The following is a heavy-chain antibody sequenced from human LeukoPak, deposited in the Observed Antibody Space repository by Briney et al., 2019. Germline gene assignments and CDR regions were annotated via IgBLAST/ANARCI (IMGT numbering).Heavy chain of an antibody. Sequence: PGGSLRLSCAASGFTLDDYDMSWVRQAPGKGLEWASGITWNGGITAYADSVKGRFTISRDNAKNSLYLQMNSLRIEDTALYYCARDRLSGDAFDIWGQGTMVTVSS. CDR1: GFTLDDYD. V-gene: IGHV3-20*04. J-gene: IGHJ3*02. CDR3: ARDRLSGDAFDI. D-gene: IGHD7-27*01. CDR2: ITWNGGIT.